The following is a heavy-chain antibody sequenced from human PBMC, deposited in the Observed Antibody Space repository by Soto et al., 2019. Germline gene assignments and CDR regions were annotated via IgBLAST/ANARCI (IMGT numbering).Heavy chain of an antibody. CDR1: GFTFRSSA. CDR3: ATGAYCSGGSCSDYYYYYYGMDL. J-gene: IGHJ6*02. Sequence: SVKVSCKTSGFTFRSSAVQWVRQARGQRLEWIGWLVVGTGNTNYAQKFQQKVTISSDRSTNTVSMELSSLTSEDTAVYYCATGAYCSGGSCSDYYYYYYGMDLWGQGTTVTVSS. CDR2: LVVGTGNT. V-gene: IGHV1-58*01. D-gene: IGHD2-15*01.